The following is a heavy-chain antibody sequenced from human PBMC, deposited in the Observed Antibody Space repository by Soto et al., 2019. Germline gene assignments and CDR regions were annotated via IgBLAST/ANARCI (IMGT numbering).Heavy chain of an antibody. CDR3: AASHVRDYNKNIYYVRWFDP. CDR1: GIAFSTSS. J-gene: IGHJ5*02. CDR2: IVVGSGDT. Sequence: SVKVSCKASGIAFSTSSIQWMRLARGQRLEWIGWIVVGSGDTKYARNFQERVTMARDVSTSTAYMELGNLRSDDTAIYYCAASHVRDYNKNIYYVRWFDPWGQGSLVTVSS. D-gene: IGHD3-10*02. V-gene: IGHV1-58*02.